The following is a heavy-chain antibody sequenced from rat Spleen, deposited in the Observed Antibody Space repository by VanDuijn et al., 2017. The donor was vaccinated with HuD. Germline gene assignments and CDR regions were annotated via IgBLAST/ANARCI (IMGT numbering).Heavy chain of an antibody. J-gene: IGHJ3*01. CDR1: GFTFSNYW. V-gene: IGHV5-58*01. CDR2: ITIDGGST. CDR3: AKDRDGGYAFAH. D-gene: IGHD1-11*01. Sequence: EVQLVETGGGLVQPGRSLKLSCVASGFTFSNYWMYWIRQAPGTGLEWVSSITIDGGSTYFPDSVKGRFTISRDNAENTVYLQMNSLRSEDTATYYCAKDRDGGYAFAHWGQGTLVTVSS.